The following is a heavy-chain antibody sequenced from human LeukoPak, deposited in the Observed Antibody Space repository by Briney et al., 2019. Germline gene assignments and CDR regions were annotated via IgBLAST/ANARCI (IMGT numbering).Heavy chain of an antibody. D-gene: IGHD5-18*01. J-gene: IGHJ6*03. CDR3: AKWGGTAMDYYYYYMDV. V-gene: IGHV3-23*01. Sequence: GRFLRFCCAASGFTFSSYAMSWVRQAPGKGLEWVSAISGSGGSTYYADSVNGRFTISRDNSKNTLYLQMNSLRAEDTAVYYCAKWGGTAMDYYYYYMDVWGKGTTVTVSS. CDR2: ISGSGGST. CDR1: GFTFSSYA.